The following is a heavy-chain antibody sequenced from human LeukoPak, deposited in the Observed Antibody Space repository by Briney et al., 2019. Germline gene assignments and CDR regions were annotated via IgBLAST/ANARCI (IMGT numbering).Heavy chain of an antibody. CDR2: INYSGDT. CDR1: GGSISSRSYY. J-gene: IGHJ4*02. D-gene: IGHD1-20*01. Sequence: SQTLSLTCTVSGGSISSRSYYWGWIRQPPGKGLEWIETINYSGDTYYNPSLKSRVTISVDSSKNQFPLKLSSVTAADTAVYYCVRLQAVTGNFDYWGQGALVTDSS. V-gene: IGHV4-39*06. CDR3: VRLQAVTGNFDY.